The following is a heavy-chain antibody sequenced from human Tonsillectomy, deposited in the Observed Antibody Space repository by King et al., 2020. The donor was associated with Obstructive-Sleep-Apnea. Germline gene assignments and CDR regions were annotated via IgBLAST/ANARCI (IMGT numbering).Heavy chain of an antibody. CDR2: ISAYIANT. D-gene: IGHD4-17*01. Sequence: QLVQSGAEVKKPGALVKVSCKASGYTFASYGISWVRQAPGQGLEWMGWISAYIANTNYAQKLQGRVTMTTDTSTSTAYMEMRGLRSDDTGVYYCARLGGGDYEDLDYWGQGTLVTVSS. V-gene: IGHV1-18*01. J-gene: IGHJ4*02. CDR3: ARLGGGDYEDLDY. CDR1: GYTFASYG.